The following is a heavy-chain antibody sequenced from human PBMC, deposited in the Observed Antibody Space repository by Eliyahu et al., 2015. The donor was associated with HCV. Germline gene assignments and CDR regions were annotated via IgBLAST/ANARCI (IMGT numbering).Heavy chain of an antibody. CDR1: GYTFTSYP. V-gene: IGHV7-4-1*02. D-gene: IGHD6-19*01. Sequence: QVQLVQSGSELKKPGASVKVSCKASGYTFTSYPINWVRQAPGQGLEWMGWINTNTGNPTYAQGFTGRFVFSVDTSVSTAYLQISSLKAEDIAMYYCARDMAPGAVAAGSSFYYGLDVWGQGTTVTVSS. J-gene: IGHJ6*02. CDR2: INTNTGNP. CDR3: ARDMAPGAVAAGSSFYYGLDV.